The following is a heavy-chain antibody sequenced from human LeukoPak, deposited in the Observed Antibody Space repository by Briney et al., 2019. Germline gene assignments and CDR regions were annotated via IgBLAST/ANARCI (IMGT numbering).Heavy chain of an antibody. CDR1: GGTFSSYA. D-gene: IGHD3-3*01. J-gene: IGHJ6*02. Sequence: ASVKVSCKASGGTFSSYAISWVRQAPGQGLEWMGRIIPILGIANYAQKFRGRVTITADKSTSTAYMELSSLRSEDMAVYYCARTRITIFGVIMAYYYGMDVWGQGTTVTVSS. V-gene: IGHV1-69*04. CDR2: IIPILGIA. CDR3: ARTRITIFGVIMAYYYGMDV.